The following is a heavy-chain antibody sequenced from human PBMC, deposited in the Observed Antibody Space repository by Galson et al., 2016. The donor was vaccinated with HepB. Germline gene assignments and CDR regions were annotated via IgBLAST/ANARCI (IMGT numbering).Heavy chain of an antibody. Sequence: QSGAEVKKPGESLKISCKGSGYNFVDYWIGWVRQMPGKGLEWMGIIYPGDSDTKYSPSFQGQVTMSGDKSINTAYLQWSSLKASDTAIYYCVSGCNGWLVGDFWGQGTLVIVSS. CDR2: IYPGDSDT. CDR3: VSGCNGWLVGDF. V-gene: IGHV5-51*01. D-gene: IGHD6-19*01. J-gene: IGHJ4*02. CDR1: GYNFVDYW.